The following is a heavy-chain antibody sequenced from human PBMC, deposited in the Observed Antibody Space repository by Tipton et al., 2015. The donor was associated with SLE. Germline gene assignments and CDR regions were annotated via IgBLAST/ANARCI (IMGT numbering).Heavy chain of an antibody. Sequence: TLSLTCTVSGDSISKSDYFWSWLRQPAGKGLEWIGHIYATGNTNYSPSLRSRITMSVDTSKNQFSLKVTSVTAADTAVYYCASIIVAGGTFYWGQGTLVTVSS. V-gene: IGHV4-61*09. CDR3: ASIIVAGGTFY. CDR2: IYATGNT. J-gene: IGHJ4*02. D-gene: IGHD5-12*01. CDR1: GDSISKSDYF.